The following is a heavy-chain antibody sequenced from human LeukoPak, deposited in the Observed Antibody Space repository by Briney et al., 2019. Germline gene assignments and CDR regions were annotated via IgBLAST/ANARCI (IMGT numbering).Heavy chain of an antibody. CDR2: ISAYNGNT. CDR3: ARDSIVVAGTIMDY. V-gene: IGHV1-18*04. Sequence: RASVKASCKASGYTFTSYGISWVRQAPGQGLEWMGWISAYNGNTNYAQKLQGRVTMTTDTSTSTAYMELRSLRSDDTAVYYCARDSIVVAGTIMDYWGQGTLVTVSS. CDR1: GYTFTSYG. D-gene: IGHD6-19*01. J-gene: IGHJ4*02.